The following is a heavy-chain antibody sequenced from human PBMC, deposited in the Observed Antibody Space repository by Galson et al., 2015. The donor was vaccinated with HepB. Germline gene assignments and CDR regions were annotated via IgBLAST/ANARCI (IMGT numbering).Heavy chain of an antibody. CDR1: GFTFSSYG. CDR3: ARDYYGSGSYYYDY. Sequence: SLRLSCAASGFTFSSYGMHWVRQAPGKGLEWVAVIWYDGSNKYYADSVKGRFTISRDNSKNTLYLQMNSLRAEDTAVYYCARDYYGSGSYYYDYWGQGTLVTVSS. CDR2: IWYDGSNK. J-gene: IGHJ4*02. V-gene: IGHV3-33*08. D-gene: IGHD3-10*01.